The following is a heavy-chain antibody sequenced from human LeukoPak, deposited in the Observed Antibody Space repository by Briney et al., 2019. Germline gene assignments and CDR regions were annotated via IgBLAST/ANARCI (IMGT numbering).Heavy chain of an antibody. J-gene: IGHJ4*02. Sequence: GGSLRLSCAASGFTSSSYAMSWVRQAPGKGLEWVSGISPSGDDTNYADSVKGRFTISRDNSKNTLYLQMNSLKAEDTAVYYCAKDQFDGYNAFAYWGQGTLVTVSS. CDR1: GFTSSSYA. D-gene: IGHD5-24*01. CDR3: AKDQFDGYNAFAY. CDR2: ISPSGDDT. V-gene: IGHV3-23*01.